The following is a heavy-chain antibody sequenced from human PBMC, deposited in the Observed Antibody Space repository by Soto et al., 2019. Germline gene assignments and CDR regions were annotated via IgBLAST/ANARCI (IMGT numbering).Heavy chain of an antibody. CDR1: GGSISSSSYY. D-gene: IGHD3-22*01. Sequence: PSETLSLTCTVSGGSISSSSYYWGWIRQPPGKGLEWIGSIYYSGSTYYNPSLKSRVTISVDTSKNQFSLKLSSVTAADTAVYYCARLLLDSSGYYYDYFDYWGQGXLVTVYS. J-gene: IGHJ4*02. V-gene: IGHV4-39*01. CDR2: IYYSGST. CDR3: ARLLLDSSGYYYDYFDY.